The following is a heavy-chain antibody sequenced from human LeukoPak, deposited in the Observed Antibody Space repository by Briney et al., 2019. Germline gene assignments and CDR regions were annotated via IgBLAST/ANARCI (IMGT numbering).Heavy chain of an antibody. CDR1: GFPFSNYW. Sequence: PGGSLRLSCAVSGFPFSNYWMSWVRQAPGKGLEWVSSISSSSSYIYYADSVKGRFTISRDNAKNSLYLQMNSLRAEDTAVYYCARVSLVYYDSSGYPTASDYWGQGTLVTVSS. CDR3: ARVSLVYYDSSGYPTASDY. D-gene: IGHD3-22*01. J-gene: IGHJ4*02. V-gene: IGHV3-21*01. CDR2: ISSSSSYI.